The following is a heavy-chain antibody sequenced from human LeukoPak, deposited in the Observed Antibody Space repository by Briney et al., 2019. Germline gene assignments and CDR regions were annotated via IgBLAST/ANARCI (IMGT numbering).Heavy chain of an antibody. CDR2: FYVSGGT. Sequence: PETLSLTCSVSGGSLSSYYWNWIRQPPGKGREGTGFFYVSGGTPYNPPLKCRVAISHHTSKRQVSLNLNSETAADTAVYYCARGYGSGWSGRVAVDPWGRGTLVTVSS. CDR3: ARGYGSGWSGRVAVDP. CDR1: GGSLSSYY. V-gene: IGHV4-59*01. J-gene: IGHJ5*02. D-gene: IGHD6-19*01.